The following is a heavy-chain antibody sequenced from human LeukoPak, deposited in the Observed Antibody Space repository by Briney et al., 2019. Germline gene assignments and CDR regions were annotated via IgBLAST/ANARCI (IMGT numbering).Heavy chain of an antibody. CDR2: IYYSGST. CDR3: ARTRGYSYGYPDY. Sequence: SETPSLTCTVSGGSISSSSYYWGWIRQPPGKGLEWIGSIYYSGSTYYNPSLKSRVTISVDTSKNQFSLKLSSVTAADTAVYYCARTRGYSYGYPDYWGQGTLVTVSS. V-gene: IGHV4-39*07. D-gene: IGHD5-18*01. J-gene: IGHJ4*02. CDR1: GGSISSSSYY.